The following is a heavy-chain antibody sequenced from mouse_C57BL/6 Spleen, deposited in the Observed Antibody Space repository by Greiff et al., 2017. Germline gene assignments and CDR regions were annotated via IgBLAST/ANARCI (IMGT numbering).Heavy chain of an antibody. CDR1: GFTFSDYY. V-gene: IGHV5-12*01. J-gene: IGHJ1*03. CDR3: ARLGPYWYFDV. CDR2: ISNGGGST. Sequence: EVKLVESGGGLVQPGGSLKLSCAASGFTFSDYYMYWVRQTPEKRLEWVAYISNGGGSTYYPDTVKGRFTISRDNAKNTLYLQMSRLKSEDTAMYYCARLGPYWYFDVWGTGTTVTVSS.